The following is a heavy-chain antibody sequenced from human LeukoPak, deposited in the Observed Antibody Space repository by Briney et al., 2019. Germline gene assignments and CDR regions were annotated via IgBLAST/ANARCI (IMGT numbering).Heavy chain of an antibody. CDR3: ARDDSSGYDY. CDR1: GYNFTSYW. Sequence: GESLKISCKGSGYNFTSYWISWVRQLPGKGLEWMGRIDPSDSYTNYSPSFQGHVTISADKSISTAYLQWSSLKASDTAMYYCARDDSSGYDYWGQGTLVTVSS. J-gene: IGHJ4*02. CDR2: IDPSDSYT. D-gene: IGHD3-22*01. V-gene: IGHV5-10-1*01.